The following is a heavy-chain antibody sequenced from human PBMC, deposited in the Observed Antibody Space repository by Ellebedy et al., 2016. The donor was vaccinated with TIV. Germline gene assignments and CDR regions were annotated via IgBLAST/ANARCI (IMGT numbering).Heavy chain of an antibody. D-gene: IGHD3-22*01. CDR1: GFTFSSYA. V-gene: IGHV3-23*01. CDR2: ISGSGGST. CDR3: AKEYYYASLFDY. Sequence: GGSLRLXXAASGFTFSSYAMSWVRQAQGKGLEWVSAISGSGGSTYYADSVKGRFTISRDNSKNTLYLQMNSLRAEDTAVYYCAKEYYYASLFDYWGQGTLVTVSS. J-gene: IGHJ4*02.